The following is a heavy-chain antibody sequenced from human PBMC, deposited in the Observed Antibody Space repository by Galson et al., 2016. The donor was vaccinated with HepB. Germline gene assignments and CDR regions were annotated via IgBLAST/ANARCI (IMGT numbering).Heavy chain of an antibody. CDR3: AAARPPGLVLVY. J-gene: IGHJ4*02. Sequence: QSGAEVKKPGESLKLSCKASGHSIASYWIGWVRQLPGKGLECMGIIDPSDSEIRSMPSFRGHVTTSADKSTNTAYLQWSSLKASDTAVYYCAAARPPGLVLVYWGLGTRVTVSS. CDR1: GHSIASYW. D-gene: IGHD2-8*02. CDR2: IDPSDSEI. V-gene: IGHV5-51*01.